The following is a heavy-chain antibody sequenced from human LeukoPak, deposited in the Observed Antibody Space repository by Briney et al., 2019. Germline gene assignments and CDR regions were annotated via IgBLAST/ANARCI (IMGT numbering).Heavy chain of an antibody. J-gene: IGHJ4*02. CDR3: ARGSITAAGTAHDY. CDR1: GFTFSDYY. CDR2: ISSSGSTI. V-gene: IGHV3-11*01. D-gene: IGHD6-13*01. Sequence: GGSLRLSCAASGFTFSDYYMSWIRQAPGKGLEWVSYISSSGSTIYYPDSVKGRFTISRDNAKSSLYLQMNSLRAEDTAVYYCARGSITAAGTAHDYWGQGTLVTVSS.